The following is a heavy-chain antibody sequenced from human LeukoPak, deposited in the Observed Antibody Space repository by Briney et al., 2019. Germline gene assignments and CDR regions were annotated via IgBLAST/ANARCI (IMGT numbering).Heavy chain of an antibody. V-gene: IGHV1-69*06. CDR1: GGTFSSYA. CDR3: ARHSDCSSTSCSDYYYYYMDV. J-gene: IGHJ6*03. D-gene: IGHD2-2*01. CDR2: TIPIFGTA. Sequence: GSSVKVSCKASGGTFSSYAISWVRQAPGQGLEWMGGTIPIFGTASYAQKFQGRVTITADKSTSTAYMELSSLRSEDTAVYYCARHSDCSSTSCSDYYYYYMDVWGKGTTVTVSS.